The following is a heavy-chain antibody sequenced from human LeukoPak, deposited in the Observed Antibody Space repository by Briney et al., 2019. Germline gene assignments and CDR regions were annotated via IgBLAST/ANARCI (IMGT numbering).Heavy chain of an antibody. CDR1: GFTFGDYA. V-gene: IGHV3-49*03. CDR3: TRGHCTSTSCSPFDC. CDR2: VRSKAYGGTT. J-gene: IGHJ4*02. Sequence: GGSLRLSCTASGFTFGDYAMTWFRQAPGKGLEWVGFVRSKAYGGTTEYAASVKGRFTISRDDSKSIAYLQMNSLKTEDTAVYYCTRGHCTSTSCSPFDCWGQGTLVTVSS. D-gene: IGHD2-2*01.